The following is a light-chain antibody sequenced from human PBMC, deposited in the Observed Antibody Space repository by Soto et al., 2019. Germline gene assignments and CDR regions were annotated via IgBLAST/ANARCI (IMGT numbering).Light chain of an antibody. CDR1: QSISSY. CDR3: QQSYSILLT. CDR2: AAS. J-gene: IGKJ4*01. Sequence: DLQMTQSPSSLPASVGDRVTITCRASQSISSYLNWYQQKPGKAPKLLIYAASSLQSGVPSRFSGSGSGTDFTLTISSLQPEDFATYYCQQSYSILLTFGGGTKVEIK. V-gene: IGKV1-39*01.